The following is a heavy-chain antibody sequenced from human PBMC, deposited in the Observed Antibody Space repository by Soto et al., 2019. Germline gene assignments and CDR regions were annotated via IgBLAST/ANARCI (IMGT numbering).Heavy chain of an antibody. CDR2: ISSSGGSI. CDR1: GDSIGSNVW. CDR3: ARSWGLYCSSSRCYSPWFDP. V-gene: IGHV3-48*03. Sequence: LSLTCAVSGDSIGSNVWWSWVRQAPGKGLEWISSISSSGGSIYYADPVKGRFTVSRDNAKNSLYLQMNSLRAEDTAVYYCARSWGLYCSSSRCYSPWFDPWGRGTLVTVSS. D-gene: IGHD2-2*02. J-gene: IGHJ5*02.